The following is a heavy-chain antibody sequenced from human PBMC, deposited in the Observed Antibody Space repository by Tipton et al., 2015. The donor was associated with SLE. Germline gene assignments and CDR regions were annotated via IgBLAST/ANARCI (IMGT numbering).Heavy chain of an antibody. Sequence: SLRLSCAASGFTFSSYSMNWVRQAPGKGLEWVSSISSSSSYIYYADSVKGRFTISRDNAKNSLYLQMNSLRAEDTAVYYCAGATMVRGVIPYWGQGTLVTVSS. CDR2: ISSSSSYI. CDR1: GFTFSSYS. J-gene: IGHJ4*02. CDR3: AGATMVRGVIPY. D-gene: IGHD3-10*01. V-gene: IGHV3-21*01.